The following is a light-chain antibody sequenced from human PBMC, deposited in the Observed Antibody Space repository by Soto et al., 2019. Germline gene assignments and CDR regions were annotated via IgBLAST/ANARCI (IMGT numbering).Light chain of an antibody. V-gene: IGKV1-5*03. CDR2: KAS. CDR1: QSISSW. Sequence: DIQMTQSPSTLSASVGDIVTITCRASQSISSWLAWYQQKPGKAPKVLIYKASTLESGVPSRFSGSGSGTELTLTISILQPDDFATYYCHQYNSYPWTFGQGTKVEIK. J-gene: IGKJ1*01. CDR3: HQYNSYPWT.